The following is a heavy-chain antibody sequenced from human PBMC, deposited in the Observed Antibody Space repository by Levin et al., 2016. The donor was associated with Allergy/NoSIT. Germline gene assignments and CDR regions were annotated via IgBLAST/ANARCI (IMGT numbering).Heavy chain of an antibody. V-gene: IGHV3-23*01. CDR2: ISGSGGST. D-gene: IGHD3-3*01. CDR1: GFTFSSYA. CDR3: AKDRGYDFWSVRKGAFDI. Sequence: GESLKISCAASGFTFSSYAMSWVRQAPGKGLEWVSAISGSGGSTYYADSVKGRFTISRDNSKNTLYLQMNSLRAEDTAVYYCAKDRGYDFWSVRKGAFDIWGQGTMVTVSS. J-gene: IGHJ3*02.